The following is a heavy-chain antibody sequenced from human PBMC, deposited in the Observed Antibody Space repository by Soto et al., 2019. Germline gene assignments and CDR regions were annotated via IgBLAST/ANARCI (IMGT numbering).Heavy chain of an antibody. CDR2: IYWDDAK. J-gene: IGHJ6*02. Sequence: QITLTESGPTLVKPTQPLTLTCTFSGISLTNSGVGVSWIRQPPGKALEWLAVIYWDDAKHFSPSQKSRLTITKDTSKTQVVLTMTNMDSVDTATYFCAQMDFDLYGMDVWGQGTTVIVSS. V-gene: IGHV2-5*02. D-gene: IGHD3-9*01. CDR1: GISLTNSGVG. CDR3: AQMDFDLYGMDV.